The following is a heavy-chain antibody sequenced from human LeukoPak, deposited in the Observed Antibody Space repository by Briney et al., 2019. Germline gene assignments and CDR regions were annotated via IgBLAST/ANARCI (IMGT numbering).Heavy chain of an antibody. CDR3: VRVSSGTVVRGVSWAWFDP. Sequence: PGGSPRLSCVASGFTLSTYWMRWVRQAPGKGLEWVANIKPDGSEKYFVDSVRGRFTISRDNVKNSLYLQMNSLRAEDTAVDYCVRVSSGTVVRGVSWAWFDPWGQGTLVTVSS. CDR1: GFTLSTYW. CDR2: IKPDGSEK. J-gene: IGHJ5*02. V-gene: IGHV3-7*05. D-gene: IGHD3-10*01.